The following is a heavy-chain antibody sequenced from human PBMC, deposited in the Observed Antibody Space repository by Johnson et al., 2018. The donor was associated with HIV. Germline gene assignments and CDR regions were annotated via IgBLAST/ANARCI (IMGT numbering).Heavy chain of an antibody. CDR2: IGTAGDT. D-gene: IGHD7-27*01. CDR1: GFTFSSYD. CDR3: ARDQDYWGAFDI. J-gene: IGHJ3*02. Sequence: VQLVESGGGLVQPGGSLRLSCAASGFTFSSYDMHWVRQATGKGLEWVSAIGTAGDTYYPGSVKGRFTIARENAKNSLYRQMNSLGAGDTAVDYCARDQDYWGAFDIWGQGTMVTVSS. V-gene: IGHV3-13*01.